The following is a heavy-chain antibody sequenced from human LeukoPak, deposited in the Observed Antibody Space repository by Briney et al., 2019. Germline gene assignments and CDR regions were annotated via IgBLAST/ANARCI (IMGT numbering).Heavy chain of an antibody. CDR1: GYTFTSYD. D-gene: IGHD4/OR15-4a*01. CDR2: MNPNSGNT. J-gene: IGHJ6*02. V-gene: IGHV1-8*01. Sequence: ASVKVSCKASGYTFTSYDINWVRQATGQGLEWMGWMNPNSGNTGYAQKFQGSVTMTRNTSISTAYMELSSLRSEDTAVYYCARAGAIHYYYYYGMDVWGQGTTVTVSS. CDR3: ARAGAIHYYYYYGMDV.